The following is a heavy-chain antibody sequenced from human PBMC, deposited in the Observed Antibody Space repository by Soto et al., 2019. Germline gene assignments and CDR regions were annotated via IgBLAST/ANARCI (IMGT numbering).Heavy chain of an antibody. D-gene: IGHD3-22*01. V-gene: IGHV1-3*01. J-gene: IGHJ6*02. CDR2: INAGNGNT. CDR1: GYTFTSYG. Sequence: QIQLMQSGAEVKKPGASVKVSCKASGYTFTSYGIHWVRQAPGQRLEWTGWINAGNGNTKYSEKFQGRVTITRDTSASTAYLELISLRSEDTAVYYCARAPNDSSAYYHHYYYVMDGWGQGTTVTVS. CDR3: ARAPNDSSAYYHHYYYVMDG.